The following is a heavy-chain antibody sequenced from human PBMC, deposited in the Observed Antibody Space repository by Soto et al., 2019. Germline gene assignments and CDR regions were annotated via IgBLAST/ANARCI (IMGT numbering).Heavy chain of an antibody. D-gene: IGHD3-3*01. CDR3: AKSKGFLEGQYYYYMDV. CDR2: MGGSGGST. CDR1: GFTFSSYA. V-gene: IGHV3-23*01. J-gene: IGHJ6*03. Sequence: GGSLRLSCAASGFTFSSYAMSWVRQAPGKGLEWVSAMGGSGGSTYYADSVKGRFTISRDNSKNTRYLQMNGRKAEDTAVYYCAKSKGFLEGQYYYYMDVWGKGTTVTVSS.